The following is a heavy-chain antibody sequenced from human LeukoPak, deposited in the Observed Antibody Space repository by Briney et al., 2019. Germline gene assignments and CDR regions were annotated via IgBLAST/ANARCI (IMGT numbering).Heavy chain of an antibody. J-gene: IGHJ5*02. CDR1: GGSISSYY. CDR3: ARHGSYYDFWSGYRNWFDP. V-gene: IGHV4-59*08. Sequence: PSETLSLTCTVSGGSISSYYWSWIRQPPGKGLEWIGYIYYSGSTNYNPSLKSRVTISVDTSKNQFSLKLSSVTAADTAVYYCARHGSYYDFWSGYRNWFDPWGQGTLVTVSS. D-gene: IGHD3-3*01. CDR2: IYYSGST.